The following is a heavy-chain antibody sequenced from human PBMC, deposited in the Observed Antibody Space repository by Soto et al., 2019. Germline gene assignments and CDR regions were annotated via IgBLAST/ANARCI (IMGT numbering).Heavy chain of an antibody. D-gene: IGHD2-2*01. J-gene: IGHJ6*02. Sequence: SVKVSCKASGVTFSSYAISWVRQAPGQGLEWMGGIIPIFGTANYAQKFQGRVTITADESTSTAYMELSSLRSEDTAVYYCAREVVVVPAAHSYYYYGMDVWGQGTTVTVSS. CDR2: IIPIFGTA. CDR3: AREVVVVPAAHSYYYYGMDV. CDR1: GVTFSSYA. V-gene: IGHV1-69*13.